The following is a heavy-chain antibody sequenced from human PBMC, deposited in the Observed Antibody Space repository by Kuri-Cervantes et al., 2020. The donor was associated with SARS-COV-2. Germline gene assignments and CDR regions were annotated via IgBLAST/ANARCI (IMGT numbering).Heavy chain of an antibody. CDR3: VRIRAATVIADY. Sequence: SGPTLVKPTQTLTLTCTFSGFLLTTSGMCVAWIRQPPGKALEWLARIDWDDDEYYKTSLNTRLSISKDTSKDQVVLTMTNMDPVDTATYYCVRIRAATVIADYWGQGTLVTVSS. J-gene: IGHJ4*02. CDR1: GFLLTTSGMC. D-gene: IGHD4-11*01. V-gene: IGHV2-70*11. CDR2: IDWDDDE.